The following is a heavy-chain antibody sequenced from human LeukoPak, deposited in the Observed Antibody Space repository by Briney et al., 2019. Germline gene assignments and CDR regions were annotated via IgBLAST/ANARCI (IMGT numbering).Heavy chain of an antibody. D-gene: IGHD1-26*01. J-gene: IGHJ4*02. Sequence: SETLSLTCTVSGGSISSRSYYWGWIRQPPGKGLEWLGNIYYSGSTYYNPSLKSRVTISVDTSKNQFSLKLSSVTATDTAVYYCASYQVGATSGFDYWGQGTLVTVSS. V-gene: IGHV4-39*01. CDR3: ASYQVGATSGFDY. CDR2: IYYSGST. CDR1: GGSISSRSYY.